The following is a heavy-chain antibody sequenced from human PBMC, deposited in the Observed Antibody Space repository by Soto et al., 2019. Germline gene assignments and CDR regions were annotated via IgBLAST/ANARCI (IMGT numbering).Heavy chain of an antibody. D-gene: IGHD5-18*01. Sequence: QLQVQESGPGLVKPSETLSLTCAVSGVSIGSSSYYWGWIRQPPGKGLEWIGSMYYSGSTYYNPSLKSRVTISVDTSKNQFSLNLSSVTAADTGVYYCVRTIQIWPYYFDYWGQGTLVTVSS. J-gene: IGHJ4*02. V-gene: IGHV4-39*01. CDR3: VRTIQIWPYYFDY. CDR2: MYYSGST. CDR1: GVSIGSSSYY.